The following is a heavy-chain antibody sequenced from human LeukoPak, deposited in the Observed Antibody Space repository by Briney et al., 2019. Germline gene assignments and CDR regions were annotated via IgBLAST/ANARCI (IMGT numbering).Heavy chain of an antibody. D-gene: IGHD2-2*01. Sequence: GGSLRLACAASGFTFSSYWMSWVRQAPGKGLEWVANIKEGGSEKYYVDSVEGRFNISRDNAKNSLDLQMSSLRDEDTAVYYCARGPRGYCSSTSCAFDYWGQGTLVTVSS. CDR1: GFTFSSYW. CDR3: ARGPRGYCSSTSCAFDY. CDR2: IKEGGSEK. J-gene: IGHJ4*02. V-gene: IGHV3-7*01.